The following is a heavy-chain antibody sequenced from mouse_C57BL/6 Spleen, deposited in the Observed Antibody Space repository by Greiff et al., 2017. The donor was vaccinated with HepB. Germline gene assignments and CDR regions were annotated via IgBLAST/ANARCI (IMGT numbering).Heavy chain of an antibody. D-gene: IGHD1-1*01. Sequence: DVKLVESGGGLVKPGGSLKLSCAASGFTFSSYTMSWVRQTPEKRLEWVATISGGGGNTYYPDSVKGRFTISRDNAKNTLYLQMSSLRSEDTALYYCARHGDYGSFDYWGQGTTLTVSS. CDR3: ARHGDYGSFDY. CDR2: ISGGGGNT. CDR1: GFTFSSYT. V-gene: IGHV5-9*01. J-gene: IGHJ2*01.